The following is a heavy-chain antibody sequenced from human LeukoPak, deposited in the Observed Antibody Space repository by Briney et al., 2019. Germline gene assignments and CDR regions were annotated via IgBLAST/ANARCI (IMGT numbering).Heavy chain of an antibody. CDR3: ARVQVVVPGVFDYFDY. Sequence: GGSLRLSCAASGFTFSSYSMNWVRQAPGKGLEWVSSISSSSSYIYYADSVKGRFTISRDNAENSLYLQMNSLRVEDTAVYYCARVQVVVPGVFDYFDYWGQGALVTVSS. J-gene: IGHJ4*02. V-gene: IGHV3-21*01. D-gene: IGHD2-2*01. CDR1: GFTFSSYS. CDR2: ISSSSSYI.